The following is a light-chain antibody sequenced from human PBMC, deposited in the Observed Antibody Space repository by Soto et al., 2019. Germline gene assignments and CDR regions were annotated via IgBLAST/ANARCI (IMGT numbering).Light chain of an antibody. CDR3: QHYNDWGT. Sequence: EIVMTQSPATLSVSPGERATLSCRASQSVNSNLAWYQQKPGQAPKLLIYGASTRATGIPARFSGSGFGTEFTLTISSLQSEDFVTYYCQHYNDWGTFGQGTKLEIK. V-gene: IGKV3-15*01. CDR1: QSVNSN. CDR2: GAS. J-gene: IGKJ2*01.